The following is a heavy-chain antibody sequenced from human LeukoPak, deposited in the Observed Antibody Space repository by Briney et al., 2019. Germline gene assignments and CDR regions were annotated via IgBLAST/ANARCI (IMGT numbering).Heavy chain of an antibody. CDR2: ISGSGGST. CDR3: AKDPQGD. Sequence: GGSLRLSCAASGYTFSNNAMSWVRQAPGKGLEWVSAISGSGGSTYYADSVKGRFSISRDNSKNTLYLQMNSLRAGDTAVYYCAKDPQGDWGQGTLVTVSS. D-gene: IGHD3-16*01. CDR1: GYTFSNNA. V-gene: IGHV3-23*01. J-gene: IGHJ4*02.